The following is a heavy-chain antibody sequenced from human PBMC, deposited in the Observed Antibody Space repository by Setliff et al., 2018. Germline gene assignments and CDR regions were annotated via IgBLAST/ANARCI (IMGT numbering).Heavy chain of an antibody. D-gene: IGHD3-22*01. Sequence: GGSLVTSCQTSGYSFISSWIGWVRQMPGKGLEWIGIIDPGDSETRYRPSFQGQISISVDKSINTAYLHWSSLKASDTAMYYCARRDNYYDSTGYSYYFDDWGQGTLVTVSS. J-gene: IGHJ4*02. V-gene: IGHV5-51*01. CDR2: IDPGDSET. CDR1: GYSFISSW. CDR3: ARRDNYYDSTGYSYYFDD.